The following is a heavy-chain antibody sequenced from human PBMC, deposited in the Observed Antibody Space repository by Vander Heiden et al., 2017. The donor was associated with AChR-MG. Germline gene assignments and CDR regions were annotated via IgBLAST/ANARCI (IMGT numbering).Heavy chain of an antibody. CDR2: IIPIFGTA. CDR1: GGTFSSYA. J-gene: IGHJ5*02. CDR3: ARDRRLELGWFDP. D-gene: IGHD1-7*01. V-gene: IGHV1-69*06. Sequence: QVQLVQSGAEVKKPESSVKVSCKASGGTFSSYAMSWVRQAPGQGLEWMGGIIPIFGTANYAQKFQGRVTITADKSTSTAYMELSSLRSEDTAVYYCARDRRLELGWFDPWGQGTLVTVSS.